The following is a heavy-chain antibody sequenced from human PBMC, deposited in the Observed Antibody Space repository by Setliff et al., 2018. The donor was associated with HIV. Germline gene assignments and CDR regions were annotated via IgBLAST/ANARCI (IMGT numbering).Heavy chain of an antibody. CDR3: AREDSSYHYFDS. V-gene: IGHV4-39*02. Sequence: SETLSLTCTVSGGSIRSSNYHWGWIRQPPGKGREWIGSIFYSGSANYSPSLTSPVTISVDTSKNQFSLKLRSVTAADTAVYWCAREDSSYHYFDSWGQGMLVTVSS. J-gene: IGHJ4*02. D-gene: IGHD3-22*01. CDR2: IFYSGSA. CDR1: GGSIRSSNYH.